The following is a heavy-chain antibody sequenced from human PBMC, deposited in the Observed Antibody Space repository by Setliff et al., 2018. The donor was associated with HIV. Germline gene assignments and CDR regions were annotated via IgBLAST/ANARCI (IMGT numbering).Heavy chain of an antibody. CDR1: GGSISNYS. Sequence: LSLTCTVSGGSISNYSWGWIRQPPGKGLQYIGFVHDSGSANYNPSLKSRVTISVDTSKNQFSLQLSSVTAADTAVYFCARHGGRYFDFWGPGTLVTVSS. CDR3: ARHGGRYFDF. CDR2: VHDSGSA. J-gene: IGHJ4*02. V-gene: IGHV4-59*12. D-gene: IGHD2-15*01.